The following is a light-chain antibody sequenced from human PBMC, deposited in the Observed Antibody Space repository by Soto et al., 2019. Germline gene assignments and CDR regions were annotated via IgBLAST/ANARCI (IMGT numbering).Light chain of an antibody. Sequence: DIQMTQSPSSLSASVGDRVTITCRASQSISRWLAWYQEKPGKAPKVLIYDASNLESGVPSRFSGSGSGTEITLTISRLQPDDFATYYCQQYSSYWTFGQGTKVDIK. J-gene: IGKJ1*01. CDR3: QQYSSYWT. CDR1: QSISRW. V-gene: IGKV1-5*01. CDR2: DAS.